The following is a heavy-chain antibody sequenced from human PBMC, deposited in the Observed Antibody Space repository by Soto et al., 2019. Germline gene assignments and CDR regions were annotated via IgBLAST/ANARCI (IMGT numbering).Heavy chain of an antibody. CDR1: GGTFSSYA. J-gene: IGHJ3*02. CDR2: IIPIFGTA. CDR3: ARLKPSIAVAGYDAFDI. Sequence: SVKVSCKASGGTFSSYAISWVRQAPGQGLEWMGGIIPIFGTANYAQKFQGRVTITADESTSTAYMELSSLRSEDTAVYYCARLKPSIAVAGYDAFDIWGQGTMVTVS. V-gene: IGHV1-69*13. D-gene: IGHD6-19*01.